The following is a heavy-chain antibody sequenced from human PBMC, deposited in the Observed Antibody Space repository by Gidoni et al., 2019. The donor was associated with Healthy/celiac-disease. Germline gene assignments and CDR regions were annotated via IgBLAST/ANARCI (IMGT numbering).Heavy chain of an antibody. V-gene: IGHV3-64D*06. D-gene: IGHD6-13*01. CDR1: GFTFSSYA. CDR3: VKSLTGAAAGTFYMDV. Sequence: EVQLVESGGGLVQPGGSLRLSCSASGFTFSSYAMHWVRQAPGKGLEYVSAISSNGGSTYYADSVKGRFTISRDNSKNTLYLQMSSLRAEDTAVYYCVKSLTGAAAGTFYMDVWGKGTTVTVSS. CDR2: ISSNGGST. J-gene: IGHJ6*03.